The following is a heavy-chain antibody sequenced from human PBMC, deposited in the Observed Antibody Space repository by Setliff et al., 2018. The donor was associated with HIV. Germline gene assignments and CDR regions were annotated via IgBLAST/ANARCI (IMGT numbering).Heavy chain of an antibody. J-gene: IGHJ5*02. Sequence: TSETLSLTCSVSGDSISDTTYYWGWIRQPPGKGLEWIGNIYHSGSTLYKPSLKSRVTMSVDTSKNQFSLKLNSVTAADTAVYHCARGVGRFGVVTWFNPWGHGVLVTVSS. V-gene: IGHV4-39*01. D-gene: IGHD3-3*01. CDR2: IYHSGST. CDR3: ARGVGRFGVVTWFNP. CDR1: GDSISDTTYY.